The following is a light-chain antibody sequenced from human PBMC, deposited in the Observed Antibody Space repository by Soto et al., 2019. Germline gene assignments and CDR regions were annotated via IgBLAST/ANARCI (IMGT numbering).Light chain of an antibody. CDR2: DAY. Sequence: EIVLTQSPATLSLSPGERATLSCRASQSVRVYLAWYQQKLGQAPRLLISDAYNRAAGVPARFSGSGSGADFTLTISSLEPEDFAVYYCQQRSAWPLTFGGGTKVEIK. V-gene: IGKV3-11*01. J-gene: IGKJ4*01. CDR3: QQRSAWPLT. CDR1: QSVRVY.